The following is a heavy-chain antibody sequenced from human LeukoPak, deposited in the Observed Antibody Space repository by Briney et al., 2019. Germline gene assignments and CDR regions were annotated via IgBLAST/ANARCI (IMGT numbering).Heavy chain of an antibody. CDR1: GFTFRNYW. Sequence: GSLRLSCAASGFTFRNYWMNWVRQAPGKGLECLANIKEDGSETYYADSVVGRFTISRDNAKNSLYLQMNSLRAEDTAVYYCAKDWRYSSSTTPYWGQGTLVTVST. V-gene: IGHV3-7*01. CDR3: AKDWRYSSSTTPY. D-gene: IGHD6-13*01. J-gene: IGHJ4*02. CDR2: IKEDGSET.